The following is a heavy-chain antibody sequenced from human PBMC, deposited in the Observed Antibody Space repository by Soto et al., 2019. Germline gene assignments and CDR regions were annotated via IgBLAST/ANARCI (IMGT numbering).Heavy chain of an antibody. Sequence: PGGSLRLSCVASGFTFGDHYLDWVRQPPGKGLEWVGRIKNRANSYTTDYAASVKGRFTISRDDSKNSVYLQMNSLKTEDSAVYYCGDFGSARWPYDCWGQGILVTVSS. J-gene: IGHJ4*02. V-gene: IGHV3-72*01. CDR3: GDFGSARWPYDC. CDR2: IKNRANSYTT. D-gene: IGHD1-26*01. CDR1: GFTFGDHY.